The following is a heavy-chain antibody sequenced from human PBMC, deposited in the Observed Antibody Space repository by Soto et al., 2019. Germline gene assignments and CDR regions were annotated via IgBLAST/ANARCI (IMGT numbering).Heavy chain of an antibody. D-gene: IGHD6-13*01. J-gene: IGHJ5*02. CDR3: ARAVLAATRVSWFDP. Sequence: SETLSLTCAISGGSISSGGYSWNWIRQPPGKGLEWIGYIYHSGSTYYNPSLKRRVTISVDRSKNQLSLKLTSVTAADTAVYYCARAVLAATRVSWFDPWGQGTLVTVSS. V-gene: IGHV4-30-2*01. CDR1: GGSISSGGYS. CDR2: IYHSGST.